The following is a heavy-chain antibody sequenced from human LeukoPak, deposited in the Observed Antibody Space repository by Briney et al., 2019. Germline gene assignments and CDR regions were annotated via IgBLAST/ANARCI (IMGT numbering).Heavy chain of an antibody. D-gene: IGHD1-26*01. Sequence: GGSLRLSCAASGFTFSSYSMNWVRQAPGKGLEWVSYISSSSSTIYYADSVKGRFTISRDNAKNSLYLQMNSLGPEDTAVYYCARDPYSGNYGNYYYYYMDVWGKGTTVTISS. CDR2: ISSSSSTI. J-gene: IGHJ6*03. V-gene: IGHV3-48*01. CDR1: GFTFSSYS. CDR3: ARDPYSGNYGNYYYYYMDV.